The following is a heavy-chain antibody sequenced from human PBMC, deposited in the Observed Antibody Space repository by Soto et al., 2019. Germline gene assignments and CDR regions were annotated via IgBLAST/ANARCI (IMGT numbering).Heavy chain of an antibody. V-gene: IGHV1-69*01. J-gene: IGHJ3*01. D-gene: IGHD2-15*01. CDR2: FIPIIGGG. Sequence: QVQLVQSGAEVKKPGSSVKVSCKASGGTFRNLAINWVRQAPGQGLEWMGGFIPIIGGGINAQKFQGRVTITADESTNTAYMELSSLKSEDTAMYFCARRSVSHSNAFDFWGQGTMDTVSS. CDR1: GGTFRNLA. CDR3: ARRSVSHSNAFDF.